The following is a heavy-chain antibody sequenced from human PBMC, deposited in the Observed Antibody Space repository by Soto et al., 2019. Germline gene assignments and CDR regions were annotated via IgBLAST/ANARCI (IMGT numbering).Heavy chain of an antibody. CDR3: ARVPRLHDYIWGSYRSDGAGSYFDY. CDR2: IYYSGST. CDR1: GGSISSGGYY. Sequence: SETLSLTCTVSGGSISSGGYYWSWIRQHPGKGLEWIGYIYYSGSTYYNPSLKSRVTISVDTSKNQFSLKLSSVTAADTAVYYCARVPRLHDYIWGSYRSDGAGSYFDYWGQGTLVTVPQ. D-gene: IGHD3-16*02. J-gene: IGHJ4*02. V-gene: IGHV4-31*03.